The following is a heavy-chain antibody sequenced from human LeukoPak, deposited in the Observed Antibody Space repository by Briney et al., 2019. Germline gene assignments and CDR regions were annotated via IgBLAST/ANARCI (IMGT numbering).Heavy chain of an antibody. D-gene: IGHD3-10*01. J-gene: IGHJ4*02. CDR1: GFTVSSNY. Sequence: GGSLRLSCAASGFTVSSNYMSWVRQAPGKGLEWVALISYDGGNKFYADSVRDRFTISRDNSKNTLFLQMNSLRIEDTAVYYCAKVFEVRGARRPKDYWGQGTLVIVSS. CDR2: ISYDGGNK. V-gene: IGHV3-30*18. CDR3: AKVFEVRGARRPKDY.